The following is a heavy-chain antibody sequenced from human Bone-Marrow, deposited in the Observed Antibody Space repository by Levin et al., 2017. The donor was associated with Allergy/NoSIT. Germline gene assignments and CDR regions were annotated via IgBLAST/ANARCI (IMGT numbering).Heavy chain of an antibody. V-gene: IGHV3-23*01. D-gene: IGHD3-10*01. CDR3: AKLHGSGTYYNFLDY. Sequence: GGSLRLSCTASEFTFTTYGMSWARQAPGKGLEWVSSISDSGDRSYYADSVKGRFTISRDNSKNTLYLQMNSLRAEDTAVYYCAKLHGSGTYYNFLDYWGQGTLVTVSS. CDR2: ISDSGDRS. CDR1: EFTFTTYG. J-gene: IGHJ4*02.